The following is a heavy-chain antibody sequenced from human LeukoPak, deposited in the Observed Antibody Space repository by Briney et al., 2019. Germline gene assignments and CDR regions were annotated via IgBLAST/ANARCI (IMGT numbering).Heavy chain of an antibody. V-gene: IGHV3-48*03. CDR1: GFTFXSYE. CDR3: AELGITMIGGV. CDR2: ISSSGSTI. D-gene: IGHD3-10*02. Sequence: LXXXXXASGFTFXSYEMNWVRQAPGKGLEWVSYISSSGSTIYYADSVKGRFTISRDNAKNSLYLQMNSLRAEDTAVYYCAELGITMIGGVWGKGTTVTISS. J-gene: IGHJ6*04.